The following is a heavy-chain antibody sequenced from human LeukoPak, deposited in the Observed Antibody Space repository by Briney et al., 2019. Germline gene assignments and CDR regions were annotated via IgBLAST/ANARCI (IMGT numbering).Heavy chain of an antibody. Sequence: GGSLRLSCAASGFTVSSNYMSWVRQAPGKGLEWVSVIYSGGSTYYADSVKGRFTISRDNSKNTLYLQMNSLRAEDTAVYYCARDRSSWVTTVVYNFDYWGQGTLVTVSS. CDR2: IYSGGST. D-gene: IGHD4-23*01. CDR3: ARDRSSWVTTVVYNFDY. V-gene: IGHV3-53*05. J-gene: IGHJ4*02. CDR1: GFTVSSNY.